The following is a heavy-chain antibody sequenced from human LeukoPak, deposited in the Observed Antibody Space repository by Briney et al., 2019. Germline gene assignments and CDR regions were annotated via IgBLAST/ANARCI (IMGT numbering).Heavy chain of an antibody. CDR3: ARGDDGRSLDY. V-gene: IGHV3-33*01. CDR2: VWYDGNNK. CDR1: GFTFINFG. J-gene: IGHJ4*02. Sequence: GESLSLSCAASGFTFINFGMHWVCQAPGKGPEWVAIVWYDGNNKYYADSVKGRFTISRDNSENTLFLQMNSLRVEDSALYYCARGDDGRSLDYWGQGTRVTVSS. D-gene: IGHD1-1*01.